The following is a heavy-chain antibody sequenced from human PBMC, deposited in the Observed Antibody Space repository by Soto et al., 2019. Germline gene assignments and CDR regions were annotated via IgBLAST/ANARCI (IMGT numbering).Heavy chain of an antibody. CDR3: AKVSYSIFGMAPAYDY. J-gene: IGHJ4*02. D-gene: IGHD3-3*01. CDR2: ISYDGSNK. CDR1: GFTFSSYG. Sequence: GGSLRLSCAASGFTFSSYGMHWVRQAPGKGLEWVAVISYDGSNKYYADSVKGRFTISRDNSKNTLYLQMNSLRAEDTAVYYCAKVSYSIFGMAPAYDYWGQGTLVTVSS. V-gene: IGHV3-30*18.